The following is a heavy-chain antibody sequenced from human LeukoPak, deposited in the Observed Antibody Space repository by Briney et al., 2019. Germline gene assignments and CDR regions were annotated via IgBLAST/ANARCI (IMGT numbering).Heavy chain of an antibody. J-gene: IGHJ6*03. CDR3: ARDYRGYSYGYYYYYMDV. CDR2: IYTSGST. D-gene: IGHD5-18*01. CDR1: GGSISSYY. V-gene: IGHV4-4*07. Sequence: PSETLSLTCTVYGGSISSYYWSWIRQPAGKGLEWIGRIYTSGSTNYNPSLKSRVTMSVDTSKNQFSLKLSSVTAADTAVYYCARDYRGYSYGYYYYYMDVWGKGTTVTISS.